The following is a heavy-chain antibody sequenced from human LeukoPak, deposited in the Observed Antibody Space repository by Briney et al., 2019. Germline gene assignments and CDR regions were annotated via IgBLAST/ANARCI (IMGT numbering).Heavy chain of an antibody. V-gene: IGHV3-66*02. CDR3: ARDQSDGVAAADPSLYYGMDV. CDR1: GFTVSSNY. J-gene: IGHJ6*02. CDR2: TYSGGST. D-gene: IGHD6-13*01. Sequence: GGSLRLSCAASGFTVSSNYMSWVRQAPGKGLEWVSVTYSGGSTYYADSVKGRFTISRDNSKNTLYLQMNSLRAEDTAVYYCARDQSDGVAAADPSLYYGMDVWGQGTMVTVSS.